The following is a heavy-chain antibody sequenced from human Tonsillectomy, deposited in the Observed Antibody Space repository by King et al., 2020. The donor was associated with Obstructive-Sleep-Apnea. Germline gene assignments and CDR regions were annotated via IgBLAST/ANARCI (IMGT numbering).Heavy chain of an antibody. V-gene: IGHV1-69*01. CDR1: GGTFSSYA. CDR2: IIPIFGTA. D-gene: IGHD4-23*01. J-gene: IGHJ4*02. CDR3: ARYGLYGGYQRYNFDY. Sequence: LQLVQSGAEVKKPGSSVKVSCKASGGTFSSYAISWVRQAPGQGLEWMGGIIPIFGTANYAQKFQGRVTITADESTSTAYMELSSLRSEDTAVYYCARYGLYGGYQRYNFDYWGQGTLVTVSS.